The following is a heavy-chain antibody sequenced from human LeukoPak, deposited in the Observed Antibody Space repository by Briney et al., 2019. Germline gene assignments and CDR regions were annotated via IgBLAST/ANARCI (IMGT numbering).Heavy chain of an antibody. CDR1: GYTFTSYA. CDR3: ARDPTTYYYDSSGYYYDGNWFDP. CDR2: INAGNGNT. J-gene: IGHJ5*02. V-gene: IGHV1-3*01. D-gene: IGHD3-22*01. Sequence: GASVKVSFKASGYTFTSYAMHWVRQAPGQRLEWMGWINAGNGNTKYSQKFQGRVTITRDTSASKAYMELSSLRSEDTAVYYCARDPTTYYYDSSGYYYDGNWFDPWGQGTLVTVSS.